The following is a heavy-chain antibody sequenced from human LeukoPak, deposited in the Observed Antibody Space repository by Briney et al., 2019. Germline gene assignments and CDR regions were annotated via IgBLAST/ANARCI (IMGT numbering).Heavy chain of an antibody. V-gene: IGHV3-7*05. CDR2: IKQDGSEK. Sequence: GGSLRLSCAASGFTFSNYWMTWVRQAPGKGLEWVANIKQDGSEKYYVDSVKGRFTISRDNAKSSLSLQMNSLRAEDTAVYYCARGLDYWGQGTLVTVSS. CDR3: ARGLDY. CDR1: GFTFSNYW. J-gene: IGHJ4*02.